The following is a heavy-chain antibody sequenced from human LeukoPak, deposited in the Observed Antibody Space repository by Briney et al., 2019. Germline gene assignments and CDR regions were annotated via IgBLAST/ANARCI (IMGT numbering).Heavy chain of an antibody. J-gene: IGHJ4*02. V-gene: IGHV3-73*01. CDR2: IRSKANSYAT. CDR1: GFTFSGSA. CDR3: TRPLISDYGDYVNY. D-gene: IGHD4-17*01. Sequence: GGSLRLSCAASGFTFSGSAMHWVRQASGKGLEWVGRIRSKANSYATAYAASVKGRFTSSRDDSKNTAYLQMNSLKTEDTAVYYCTRPLISDYGDYVNYWGQGTLVTVSS.